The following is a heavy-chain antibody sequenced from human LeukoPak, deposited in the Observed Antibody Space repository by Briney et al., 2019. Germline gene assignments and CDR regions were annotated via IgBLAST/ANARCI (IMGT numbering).Heavy chain of an antibody. J-gene: IGHJ4*02. CDR3: ARASDYIDY. V-gene: IGHV1-2*02. CDR2: ISPNSGVT. CDR1: GHTFTGYY. Sequence: ASVKVSCKASGHTFTGYYLHWVRQAPGQGLEWMGWISPNSGVTHYAQTFQGRVTMTRDRSISTAYMELSRLRSDDTAVYYCARASDYIDYWGQGTLVTVS. D-gene: IGHD3-16*01.